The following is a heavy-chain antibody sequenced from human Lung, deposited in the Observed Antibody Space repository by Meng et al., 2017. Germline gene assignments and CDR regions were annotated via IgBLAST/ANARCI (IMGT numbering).Heavy chain of an antibody. Sequence: VQLVESGGGLVKPGGSLRLSCAASGFTFSNAWMTWVRQSPGKGLGWVSYISSSGSTIYYADSVKGRFTISRDNAKNSLYLQMNSLRAEDTAVYYCARDISGPVGYFDYWGQGTLVTVSS. D-gene: IGHD1-20*01. J-gene: IGHJ4*02. V-gene: IGHV3-11*01. CDR3: ARDISGPVGYFDY. CDR2: ISSSGSTI. CDR1: GFTFSNAW.